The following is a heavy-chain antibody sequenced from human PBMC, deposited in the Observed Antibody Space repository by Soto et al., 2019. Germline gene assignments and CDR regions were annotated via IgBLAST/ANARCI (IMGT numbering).Heavy chain of an antibody. CDR1: GGSFSDTY. CDR2: INHNTNT. CDR3: ARGVSLFRGSFDP. J-gene: IGHJ5*02. D-gene: IGHD3-10*02. V-gene: IGHV4-34*01. Sequence: QVHLQQWGAGLLKPSETLSLTCAVYGGSFSDTYWNWFRQPPGKGLEWIGEINHNTNTIYNPSLTRRITILVDTYKNLLSLELTYVTAADTGVYYGARGVSLFRGSFDPWGQGTLVTVAS.